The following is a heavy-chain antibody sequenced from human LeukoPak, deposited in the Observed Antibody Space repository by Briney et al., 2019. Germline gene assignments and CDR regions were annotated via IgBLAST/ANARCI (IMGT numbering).Heavy chain of an antibody. J-gene: IGHJ4*02. CDR2: VYYRGDT. CDR3: ARWRTDWGFDY. CDR1: DGSISGYY. Sequence: SETLSLTCTVSDGSISGYYWSWIRQPPGKGLEFIGSVYYRGDTNYNPFLQSRATVSLDTSKSQFSLKLSSVTAADTAVYFCARWRTDWGFDYWGQGALVTVSS. D-gene: IGHD7-27*01. V-gene: IGHV4-59*01.